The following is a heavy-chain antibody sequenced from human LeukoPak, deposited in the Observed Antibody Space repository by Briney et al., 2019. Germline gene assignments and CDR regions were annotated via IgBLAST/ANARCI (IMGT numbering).Heavy chain of an antibody. CDR1: GFTFSSYA. D-gene: IGHD2-21*02. CDR3: AMIPTYCGGDCPLDY. CDR2: ISYDGSNK. V-gene: IGHV3-30-3*01. J-gene: IGHJ4*02. Sequence: GGSLRLSCAASGFTFSSYAMHWVRQAPGKGLEWVAVISYDGSNKYYADSVKGRFTISRDNSKNTLYLQMNSLRAEDTAVYYCAMIPTYCGGDCPLDYWGQGTLVTVSS.